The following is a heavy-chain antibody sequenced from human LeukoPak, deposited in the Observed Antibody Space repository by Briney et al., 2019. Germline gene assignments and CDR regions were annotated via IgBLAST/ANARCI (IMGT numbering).Heavy chain of an antibody. CDR1: GVIFRSYA. D-gene: IGHD2-8*01. CDR2: IIGSGGST. J-gene: IGHJ4*02. CDR3: AKDRSCTNDVCHGDFDY. Sequence: GGTLRPSCAASGVIFRSYAMSWVREAPGKGLGWVSTIIGSGGSTYYADSVKGRFTISRDNSKNTVYLQMNSLRAEDTAVYYCAKDRSCTNDVCHGDFDYWGRGTLVTVSS. V-gene: IGHV3-23*01.